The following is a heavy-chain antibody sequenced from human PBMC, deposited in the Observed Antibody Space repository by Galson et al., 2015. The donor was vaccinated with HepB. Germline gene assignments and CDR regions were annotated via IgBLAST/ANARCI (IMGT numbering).Heavy chain of an antibody. J-gene: IGHJ6*02. Sequence: SLRLSCAASGFTFSSYAMHWVRQAPGKGLEWVAVISYDGSNKYYGDSVKGRFTISRDNSKNTLYLQMNSLRAEDTAVYYCARDATGTTYDPAYYYGMDVWGQGTTVTVSS. D-gene: IGHD1-1*01. CDR1: GFTFSSYA. CDR2: ISYDGSNK. V-gene: IGHV3-30-3*01. CDR3: ARDATGTTYDPAYYYGMDV.